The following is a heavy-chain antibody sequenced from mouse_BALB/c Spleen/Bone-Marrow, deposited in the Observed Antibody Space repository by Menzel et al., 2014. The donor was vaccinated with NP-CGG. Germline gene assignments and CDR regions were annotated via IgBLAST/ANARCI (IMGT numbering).Heavy chain of an antibody. CDR3: VIYDGYYWFAY. Sequence: EVKVVESGGGLVQPKGSLKLSCAASGFTFXTYAMNWVRQAPGKGLEWVARIRSKSNNYGTYYADPVKDRFTISRDDSQSMLYLQMNNLKTEDTAMDYCVIYDGYYWFAYWGQGTLVTVSA. CDR2: IRSKSNNYGT. D-gene: IGHD2-3*01. J-gene: IGHJ3*01. V-gene: IGHV10-1*02. CDR1: GFTFXTYA.